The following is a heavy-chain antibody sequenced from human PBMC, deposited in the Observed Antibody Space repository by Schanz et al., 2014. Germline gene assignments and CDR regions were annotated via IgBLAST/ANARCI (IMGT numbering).Heavy chain of an antibody. Sequence: EAHLVESGGGLVQPGGSLRLSCAASGFTFSSYAMSWVRQAPGKGLEWVSAMNESHSTIYYADSVKGRFTISRDNAKNSLYLQMNSLRAEDTAVYYCARPPHDSSGYYPFDYWGQGTLVTVSS. CDR3: ARPPHDSSGYYPFDY. V-gene: IGHV3-23*04. J-gene: IGHJ4*02. CDR2: MNESHSTI. CDR1: GFTFSSYA. D-gene: IGHD3-22*01.